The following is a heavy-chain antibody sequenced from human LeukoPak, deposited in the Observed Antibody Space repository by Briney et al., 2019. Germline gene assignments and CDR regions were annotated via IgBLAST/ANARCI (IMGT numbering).Heavy chain of an antibody. CDR2: IQNDGNDK. V-gene: IGHV3-30*19. Sequence: GGSLRLSCAASGLIFSTYGMHWVRQAPGKGLEWVAFIQNDGNDKYYADSVKGRFTVSRDNSKNTLDLQMNGLRAGDTAVYYCARAVTWIDPWGQGTLVTVSS. CDR3: ARAVTWIDP. CDR1: GLIFSTYG. J-gene: IGHJ5*02.